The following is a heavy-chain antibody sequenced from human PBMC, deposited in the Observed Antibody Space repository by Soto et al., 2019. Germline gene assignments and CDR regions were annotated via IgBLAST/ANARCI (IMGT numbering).Heavy chain of an antibody. D-gene: IGHD3-22*01. J-gene: IGHJ6*02. CDR2: ISSSSSYI. CDR1: GFTFSIYS. V-gene: IGHV3-21*01. CDR3: ARTPYYYDSSGYYGYGMDV. Sequence: GGSLRLSCAASGFTFSIYSMNWVRQAPGKGLEWVSSISSSSSYIYYADSVKGRFTISRDNAKNSLYLQMNSLRAEDTAVYYCARTPYYYDSSGYYGYGMDVWGQGTTVTVSS.